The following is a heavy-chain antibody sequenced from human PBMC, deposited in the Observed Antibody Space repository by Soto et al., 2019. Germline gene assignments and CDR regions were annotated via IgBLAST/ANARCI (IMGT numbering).Heavy chain of an antibody. D-gene: IGHD3-3*01. V-gene: IGHV3-21*01. Sequence: EVQLVESGGGQVKPGGSLRLSCAASGFSFSTYSMNWVRQAPGKGLEWVSSIHSSSRYIYYADSVKGRFTISRDNAKNSLFRQMSSLRAEDTAVYYCARGSQNFWMREDAFDIWGQGTMVSVSS. CDR1: GFSFSTYS. J-gene: IGHJ3*02. CDR3: ARGSQNFWMREDAFDI. CDR2: IHSSSRYI.